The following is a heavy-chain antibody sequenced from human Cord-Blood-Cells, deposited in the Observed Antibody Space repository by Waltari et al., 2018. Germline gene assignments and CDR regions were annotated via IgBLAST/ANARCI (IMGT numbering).Heavy chain of an antibody. Sequence: QVTLKESGPVLVKPTETLTLTCTVSGFSLSNARMGVSWIRQPPGKALEWLTHIFSNDRKSYRTSLKSRLTIAKDTSKSQVVLTMTNMDPVDTATYYCARIWYYDFWSGFHYFAYWGQGTLVTVSS. CDR2: IFSNDRK. D-gene: IGHD3-3*01. CDR3: ARIWYYDFWSGFHYFAY. CDR1: GFSLSNARMG. V-gene: IGHV2-26*01. J-gene: IGHJ4*02.